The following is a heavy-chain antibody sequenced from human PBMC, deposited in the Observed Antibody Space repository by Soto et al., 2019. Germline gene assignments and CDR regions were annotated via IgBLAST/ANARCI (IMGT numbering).Heavy chain of an antibody. CDR3: ASGDPLLWFGEKVYYGMDV. V-gene: IGHV4-59*01. CDR2: IYYSGST. Sequence: QVQLQESGPGLVKPSETLSLTCTVSGGSISSYYWSWIRQPPGKGLEWIGYIYYSGSTNNNPSLKSRVTISVDTSKNQFSLKLSSVTAADTAVYYCASGDPLLWFGEKVYYGMDVWGQGTTVTVSS. J-gene: IGHJ6*02. D-gene: IGHD3-10*01. CDR1: GGSISSYY.